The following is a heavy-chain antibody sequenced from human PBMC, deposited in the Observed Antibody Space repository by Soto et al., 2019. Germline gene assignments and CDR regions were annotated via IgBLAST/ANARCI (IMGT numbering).Heavy chain of an antibody. CDR2: ISGSGAST. CDR1: GFTLSGYA. V-gene: IGHV3-23*01. D-gene: IGHD3-9*01. J-gene: IGHJ4*02. CDR3: AHFDWFIEY. Sequence: GGSLRLSCAASGFTLSGYAMSRVRQAPGKGLEWVSAISGSGASTYYADSVKGRFTISGDNSKNTLYLQMNSLRAEDTAVYYCAHFDWFIEYWGQGTLVTVS.